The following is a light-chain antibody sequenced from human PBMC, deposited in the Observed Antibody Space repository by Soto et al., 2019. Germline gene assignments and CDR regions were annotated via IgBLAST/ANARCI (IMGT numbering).Light chain of an antibody. CDR2: AAS. Sequence: ILMTQSPSSLSASVADRVIINCRASQSISNHLNWYQQKPGKAPKLLIFAASSLQSGVPSRFSGSGSGTEFTLTISSVQPDDFATYYCQQSYSTPPTFGQGTKVDI. V-gene: IGKV1-39*01. CDR3: QQSYSTPPT. J-gene: IGKJ1*01. CDR1: QSISNH.